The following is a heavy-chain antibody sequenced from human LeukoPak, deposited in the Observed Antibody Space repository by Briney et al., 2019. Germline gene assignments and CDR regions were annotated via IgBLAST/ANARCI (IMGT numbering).Heavy chain of an antibody. CDR2: FDPDDGET. CDR1: GYTLTELS. Sequence: ASVKVSCKVSGYTLTELSMHWVRQAPGKGLEWMGGFDPDDGETIYAQKFQGRVTMTEDTSTDTAYMELSSLRSEDTAVYYCATENRYYYDSSGYPKDWGQGTLVTVSS. V-gene: IGHV1-24*01. D-gene: IGHD3-22*01. CDR3: ATENRYYYDSSGYPKD. J-gene: IGHJ4*02.